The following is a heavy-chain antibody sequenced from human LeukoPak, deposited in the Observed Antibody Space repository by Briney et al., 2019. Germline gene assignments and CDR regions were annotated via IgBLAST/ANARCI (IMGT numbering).Heavy chain of an antibody. V-gene: IGHV1-69*04. Sequence: SVKVSFKASVGTFSSYAISWVRQAPGRGREWMGRIIPILGIANYAQKFQGRVTITADKSTSTAYMELSSLRSEDTAVYYCARDLTSGYYDSSGFDYWGQGTLVTVSS. CDR3: ARDLTSGYYDSSGFDY. CDR1: VGTFSSYA. D-gene: IGHD3-22*01. J-gene: IGHJ4*02. CDR2: IIPILGIA.